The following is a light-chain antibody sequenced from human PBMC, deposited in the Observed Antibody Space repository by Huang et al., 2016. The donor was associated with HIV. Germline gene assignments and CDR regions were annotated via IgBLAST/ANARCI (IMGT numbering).Light chain of an antibody. CDR3: QQSYNSWT. J-gene: IGKJ1*01. V-gene: IGKV1-39*01. CDR2: GAS. Sequence: DIQMTQSPSSLSASVGDRVTVTCRASKSIGNYLNWYQQNPGKAPKLLIYGASSLQSGVPSRFSGSGSGTGVILSITSLQPEDFATYYCQQSYNSWTFGQGTKVDIK. CDR1: KSIGNY.